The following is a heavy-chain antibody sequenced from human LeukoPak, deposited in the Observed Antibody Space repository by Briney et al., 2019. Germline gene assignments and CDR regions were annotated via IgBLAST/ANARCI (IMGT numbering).Heavy chain of an antibody. J-gene: IGHJ4*02. D-gene: IGHD1-26*01. Sequence: SVKVSCKASGVTFSSYSITWVRQAPGQGLEWMGRIIPILGIASYAQKFQGRVTITADKSTSTAYMELSSLRSEDTAVYYCVREKVGDVCDYRGQGTLVTVSS. V-gene: IGHV1-69*04. CDR1: GVTFSSYS. CDR2: IIPILGIA. CDR3: VREKVGDVCDY.